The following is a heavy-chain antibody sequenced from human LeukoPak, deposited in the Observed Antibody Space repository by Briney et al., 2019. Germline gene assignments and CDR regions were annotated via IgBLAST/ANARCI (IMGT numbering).Heavy chain of an antibody. Sequence: PSETLSLTCTVSGGSISSGDYYWSWIRQPPGKGLEWIGYIYYSGSTYYNPSLKSRVTISVDTSKNQFSLKLSSVTAADTAVYYCARRPSFGVVRGPNWFDPWGQGTLVTVSS. CDR3: ARRPSFGVVRGPNWFDP. CDR2: IYYSGST. J-gene: IGHJ5*02. CDR1: GGSISSGDYY. D-gene: IGHD3-3*01. V-gene: IGHV4-30-4*08.